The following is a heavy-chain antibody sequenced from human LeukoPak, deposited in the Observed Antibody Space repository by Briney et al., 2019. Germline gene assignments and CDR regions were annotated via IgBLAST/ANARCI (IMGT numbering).Heavy chain of an antibody. V-gene: IGHV4-61*02. Sequence: SQTLSLTGTVSGGSFSSGDYSWNWIRQPAGQGLEWIGRLFSSGSTNYNPSLKSRVTISVDTSKNQFSLELSSVTAADTAVYYCARGGYYGDYVRFDYWGQGTLVTVSS. D-gene: IGHD4-17*01. CDR1: GGSFSSGDYS. CDR2: LFSSGST. J-gene: IGHJ4*02. CDR3: ARGGYYGDYVRFDY.